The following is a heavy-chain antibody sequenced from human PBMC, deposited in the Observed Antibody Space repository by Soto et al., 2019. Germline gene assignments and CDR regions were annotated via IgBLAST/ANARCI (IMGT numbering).Heavy chain of an antibody. D-gene: IGHD3-9*01. V-gene: IGHV4-4*02. J-gene: IGHJ4*02. CDR1: GGSISSSNW. CDR2: IYHSGST. Sequence: QVQLQESGPGLVKPSGTLSLTCAVSGGSISSSNWWSWVRQPPGKGLEWIGEIYHSGSTNYNPSLKSRVTISVDKSKTQFSLKLSSVTAADTAVYYCARGGNYDILTGFPYYFDYWGQGTLVTVSS. CDR3: ARGGNYDILTGFPYYFDY.